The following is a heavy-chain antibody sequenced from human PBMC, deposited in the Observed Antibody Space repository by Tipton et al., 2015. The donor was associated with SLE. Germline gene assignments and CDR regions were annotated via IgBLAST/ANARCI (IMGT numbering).Heavy chain of an antibody. D-gene: IGHD3-9*01. CDR3: ARVITIRGGMDV. CDR2: INHSGNT. CDR1: GGSFSGYY. J-gene: IGHJ6*02. Sequence: LSLTCAVYGGSFSGYYWSWIRQPPGKGLEWIGEINHSGNTNYNPSLKSRVTISVDRSKNQFSLKLRSVTAADTAVYYCARVITIRGGMDVWGQGTTVTVSS. V-gene: IGHV4-34*01.